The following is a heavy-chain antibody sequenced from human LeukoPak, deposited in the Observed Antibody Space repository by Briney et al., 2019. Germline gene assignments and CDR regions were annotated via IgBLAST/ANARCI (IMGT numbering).Heavy chain of an antibody. V-gene: IGHV3-23*01. CDR1: GFTFSSYA. Sequence: PGGSLRLSCAASGFTFSSYAMSWVRQAPGKGLEWVSAISGSGGSTCYADSVKGRFTISRDNSKNTLYLQMNSLRAEDTAVYYCAKVSTIFGVVTEIGYWGQGTLVTVSS. J-gene: IGHJ4*02. CDR3: AKVSTIFGVVTEIGY. D-gene: IGHD3-3*01. CDR2: ISGSGGST.